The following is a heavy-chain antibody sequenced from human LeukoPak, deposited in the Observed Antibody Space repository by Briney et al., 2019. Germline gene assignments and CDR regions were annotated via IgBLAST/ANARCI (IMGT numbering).Heavy chain of an antibody. CDR1: GYTFTGYC. D-gene: IGHD3-10*01. CDR2: INPNSGGT. Sequence: GASVKVSCKASGYTFTGYCMHWVRQAPGQGLEWMGRINPNSGGTNYAQKFQGRVTMTRDTSISTAYMELSRLRSDDTAVYYCARLWFGETPNDYWGQGTLVTVSS. V-gene: IGHV1-2*06. CDR3: ARLWFGETPNDY. J-gene: IGHJ4*02.